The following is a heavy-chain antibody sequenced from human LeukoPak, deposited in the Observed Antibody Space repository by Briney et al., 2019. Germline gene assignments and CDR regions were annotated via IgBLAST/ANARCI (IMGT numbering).Heavy chain of an antibody. CDR1: GYSFTSYW. J-gene: IGHJ4*02. CDR3: ARHSGEYYYDSSGYYLH. CDR2: IYPGDSDT. Sequence: GESLKISCKGSGYSFTSYWIGWVRQMPGKGLEWMGIIYPGDSDTRYSPSFQGQGTISADKSISTAYLQWSSLKASDTAMYYGARHSGEYYYDSSGYYLHWGQGTLVTVSS. D-gene: IGHD3-22*01. V-gene: IGHV5-51*01.